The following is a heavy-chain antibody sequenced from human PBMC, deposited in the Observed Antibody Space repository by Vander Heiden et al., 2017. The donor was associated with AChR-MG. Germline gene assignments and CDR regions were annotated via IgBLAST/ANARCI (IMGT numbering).Heavy chain of an antibody. V-gene: IGHV3-23*01. D-gene: IGHD3-16*01. CDR2: ISGSGSST. Sequence: EVPLLESGGGLAQPGGSLRLSCVAAGFPFSDYAMNWVRQAPGKGLEWVAAISGSGSSTYYGDSVKGRFTISRDNSKNTLYLQMNSLRGEDTAVYYCTKGVRVWYGLDVWGQGTTVTVSS. CDR3: TKGVRVWYGLDV. CDR1: GFPFSDYA. J-gene: IGHJ6*02.